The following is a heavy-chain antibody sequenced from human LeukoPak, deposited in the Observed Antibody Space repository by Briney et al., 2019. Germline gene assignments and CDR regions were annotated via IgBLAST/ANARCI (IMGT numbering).Heavy chain of an antibody. D-gene: IGHD3-16*01. CDR2: INPNSGGT. Sequence: ASVKVSCKASGYTFTGFCMHWVRQAPGQGLEWMGWINPNSGGTNYAQKFQGRVTMTRDTSISTAYMELSRLRSDDTAVYYCARDRVGVSDYWGQGTLVTVSS. J-gene: IGHJ4*02. CDR3: ARDRVGVSDY. V-gene: IGHV1-2*02. CDR1: GYTFTGFC.